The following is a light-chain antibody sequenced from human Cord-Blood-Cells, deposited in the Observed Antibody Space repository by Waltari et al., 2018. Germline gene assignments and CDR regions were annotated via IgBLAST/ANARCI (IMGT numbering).Light chain of an antibody. J-gene: IGKJ1*01. CDR2: GAS. CDR3: QQYGSSPWT. V-gene: IGKV3-20*01. CDR1: QSVSSCY. Sequence: IVLTQSPGALSLSPGERATLSCRASQSVSSCYLAWYQQKPAQAPRLLIDGASSRATGIPDRFSGSGSGTDFTLTISRLEPEDFAVYYCQQYGSSPWTVGQGTKVEIK.